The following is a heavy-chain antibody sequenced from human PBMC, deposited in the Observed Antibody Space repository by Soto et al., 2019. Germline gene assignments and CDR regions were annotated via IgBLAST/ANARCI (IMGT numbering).Heavy chain of an antibody. D-gene: IGHD3-10*01. V-gene: IGHV1-3*01. CDR1: GYTFTSYA. CDR2: INAGKGNT. Sequence: ASVKVSCKASGYTFTSYAMDWVRQAPGQRLEWMGWINAGKGNTKYSQKFQGRVTITRDTSASTAYMELSSLRSEDTAVYYCASDGSRSYSYYYGMDVWGQGTLVTVS. J-gene: IGHJ6*02. CDR3: ASDGSRSYSYYYGMDV.